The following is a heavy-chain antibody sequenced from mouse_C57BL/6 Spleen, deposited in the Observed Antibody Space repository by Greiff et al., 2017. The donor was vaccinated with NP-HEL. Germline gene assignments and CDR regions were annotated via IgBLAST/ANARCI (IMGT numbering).Heavy chain of an antibody. V-gene: IGHV1-39*01. CDR2: INPNYGTT. CDR1: GYSFTDYN. Sequence: EVKLQKSGPELVKPGASVKISCKASGYSFTDYNMNWVKQSNGKSLEWIGVINPNYGTTSYNQKFKGKATLTVDQSSSTAYMQLNSLTSEDSAVYYCARSDYGGDWYFDVWGTGTTVTVSS. J-gene: IGHJ1*03. CDR3: ARSDYGGDWYFDV. D-gene: IGHD2-4*01.